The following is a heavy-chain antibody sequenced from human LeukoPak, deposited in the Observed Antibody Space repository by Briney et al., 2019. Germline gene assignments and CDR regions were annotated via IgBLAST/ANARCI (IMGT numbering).Heavy chain of an antibody. CDR1: GFTFSNYW. V-gene: IGHV3-74*01. Sequence: GGSLRLSCVASGFTFSNYWMHWVRQPPGKGLVWVSRIYVDGRTTNYADSVKGRFTISRDNAKNTVYLEMNSLGVEDTATYYCIRDFRSADLWGQGTLVTVTS. J-gene: IGHJ5*02. CDR3: IRDFRSADL. CDR2: IYVDGRTT.